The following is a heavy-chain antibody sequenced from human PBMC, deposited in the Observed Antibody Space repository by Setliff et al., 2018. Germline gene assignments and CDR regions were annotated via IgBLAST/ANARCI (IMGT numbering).Heavy chain of an antibody. V-gene: IGHV1-46*01. J-gene: IGHJ5*02. D-gene: IGHD3-10*01. CDR2: IDPSGDTT. CDR1: GYSFTNYF. Sequence: ASVKVSCKPSGYSFTNYFIHWVRQAPGQGLEWMGVIDPSGDTTSFAQRFQGRVSLTSDTSTTTIYMELSSLRSEDTAIYYCARGAWFGALTIGGWIDPWGQGTLVTVSS. CDR3: ARGAWFGALTIGGWIDP.